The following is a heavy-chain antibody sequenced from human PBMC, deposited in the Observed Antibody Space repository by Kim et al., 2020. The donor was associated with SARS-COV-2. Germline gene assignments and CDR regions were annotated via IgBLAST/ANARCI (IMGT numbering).Heavy chain of an antibody. D-gene: IGHD3-22*01. CDR1: GGTFSSYA. V-gene: IGHV1-69*13. J-gene: IGHJ4*02. Sequence: SVKVSCKASGGTFSSYAISWVRQAPGQGLEWMGGIIPIFGTANYAQKFQGRVTITADESTSTAYMELSSLRSEDTAVYYCARSGWDYYDSSGYCHWGQGTLVTVSS. CDR2: IIPIFGTA. CDR3: ARSGWDYYDSSGYCH.